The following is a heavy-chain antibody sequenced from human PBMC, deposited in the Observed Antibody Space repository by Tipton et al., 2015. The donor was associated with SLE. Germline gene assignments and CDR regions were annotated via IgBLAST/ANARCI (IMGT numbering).Heavy chain of an antibody. D-gene: IGHD3-3*01. Sequence: TLSLTCTVSGGSISSYYWSWIRQPPGKGLEWIGYIYYSGSTNYNPSLKSRVTISLDRSENQFSLRLSSVTAADTAMYYCARGLPGYYDFWSGYYKGNWFDPWGQGTLVTVSS. CDR2: IYYSGST. J-gene: IGHJ5*02. CDR1: GGSISSYY. CDR3: ARGLPGYYDFWSGYYKGNWFDP. V-gene: IGHV4-59*01.